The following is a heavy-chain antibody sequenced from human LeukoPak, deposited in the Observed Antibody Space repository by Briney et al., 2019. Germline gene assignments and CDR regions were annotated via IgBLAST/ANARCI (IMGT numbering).Heavy chain of an antibody. J-gene: IGHJ2*01. D-gene: IGHD4-17*01. CDR1: GGSFSGYY. CDR2: INHSGST. V-gene: IGHV4-34*01. CDR3: ATSSYGDYGAYWYFDL. Sequence: SETLSLTCAVYGGSFSGYYWSWIRQPPGKGLEWTGEINHSGSTNYNPSLKSRVTISVDTSKNQFSLKLSSVTAADTAVYYCATSSYGDYGAYWYFDLWGRGTLVTVSS.